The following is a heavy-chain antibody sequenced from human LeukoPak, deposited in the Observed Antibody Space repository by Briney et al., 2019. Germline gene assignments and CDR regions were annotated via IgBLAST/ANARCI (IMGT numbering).Heavy chain of an antibody. J-gene: IGHJ3*02. CDR3: ARAVARAGDVKDAFDI. V-gene: IGHV4-39*01. CDR2: IYYSGST. CDR1: GGSISSSSYY. D-gene: IGHD3-10*01. Sequence: SETLSLTCTVSGGSISSSSYYWGWIRQPPGKGLEWIGSIYYSGSTYYNPSLKSRVTISVDTSKNQFSLKLSSVTAADTAVYYCARAVARAGDVKDAFDIWGQGTMVTVSS.